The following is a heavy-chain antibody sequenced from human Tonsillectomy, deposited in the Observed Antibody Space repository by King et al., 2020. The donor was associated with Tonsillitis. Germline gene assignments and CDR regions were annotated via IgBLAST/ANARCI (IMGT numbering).Heavy chain of an antibody. Sequence: VQLQESGPGLVKPSQTLSLTCAVSGVSISSGGYSWSWIRQPLGKGLEWIGYIYYSGSTSYNPSLKSRVTISVDTSQNQFSLKLSSVTAADTAVYYCARETAVALFAYWVQGTLVTFSA. CDR3: ARETAVALFAY. CDR1: GVSISSGGYS. D-gene: IGHD6-19*01. J-gene: IGHJ4*02. CDR2: IYYSGST. V-gene: IGHV4-30-4*07.